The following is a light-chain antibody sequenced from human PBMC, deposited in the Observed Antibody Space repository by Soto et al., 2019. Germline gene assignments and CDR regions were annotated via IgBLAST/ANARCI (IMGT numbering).Light chain of an antibody. J-gene: IGKJ5*01. Sequence: EIVLTQSPGTLSLSPGERATLSCRASQSVSNNYLAWYQQKPGQAPRLLIYGASNRATGIPDRFSGSASGTDFTLTISSLQAEDFAVYYCQQDYSLPFTFGQGTRLEIK. CDR2: GAS. V-gene: IGKV3-20*01. CDR3: QQDYSLPFT. CDR1: QSVSNNY.